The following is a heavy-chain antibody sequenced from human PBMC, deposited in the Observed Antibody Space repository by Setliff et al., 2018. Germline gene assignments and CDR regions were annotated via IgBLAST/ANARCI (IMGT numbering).Heavy chain of an antibody. CDR3: VREGVDTRSSTDYRYYMDV. D-gene: IGHD5-18*01. J-gene: IGHJ6*03. CDR1: GGSVSNDA. Sequence: SVKVSCKASGGSVSNDAITWVRQAPGQGPEWMGGIIPMFGAADYAQKFQGRITITTDESTNTVHMELSSLRSEDTAVYYCVREGVDTRSSTDYRYYMDVWGKGTTVTVSS. V-gene: IGHV1-69*05. CDR2: IIPMFGAA.